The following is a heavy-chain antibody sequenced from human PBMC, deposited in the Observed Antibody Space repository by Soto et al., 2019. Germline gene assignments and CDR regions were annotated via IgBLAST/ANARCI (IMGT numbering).Heavy chain of an antibody. J-gene: IGHJ4*02. CDR2: ISYDGSNE. D-gene: IGHD3-3*01. V-gene: IGHV3-30*18. CDR1: GFTFSSYG. CDR3: AKDPAYYDFWSGYFDY. Sequence: PGGSLRLSCAASGFTFSSYGMHWVRQAPGKGLEWVALISYDGSNEYYADSVKGRFTISRDNSKNTLYLQMNSLRAEDTAVYYCAKDPAYYDFWSGYFDYWGQGTLVTVSS.